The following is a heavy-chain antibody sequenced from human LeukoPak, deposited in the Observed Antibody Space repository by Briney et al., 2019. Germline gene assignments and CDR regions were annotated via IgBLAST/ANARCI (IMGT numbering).Heavy chain of an antibody. V-gene: IGHV4-31*03. CDR1: GGSISSGGYY. Sequence: SETLSLTCTVSGGSISSGGYYWRWIRQHPGKGLEWIGYIYYSGSTYYNPSLKSRVTISVDTSKNQFSLKLSSVTAADTAVYYCARDREGAMVRGVIIPGWFDPWGQGTLVTVSS. D-gene: IGHD3-10*01. CDR3: ARDREGAMVRGVIIPGWFDP. J-gene: IGHJ5*02. CDR2: IYYSGST.